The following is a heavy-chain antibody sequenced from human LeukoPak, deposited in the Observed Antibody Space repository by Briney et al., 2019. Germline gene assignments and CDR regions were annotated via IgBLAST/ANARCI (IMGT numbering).Heavy chain of an antibody. CDR1: GYTFTGYY. V-gene: IGHV1-2*02. CDR2: INPNSGGT. J-gene: IGHJ4*02. CDR3: ARGGAMVRGVSPLDF. Sequence: ASVKVSCKASGYTFTGYYMHWVRQAPGQGLEWMGWINPNSGGTNYAQKFQGRVTMTRDTSISTAYMELSRLRSDDTAVYYCARGGAMVRGVSPLDFWGQGTLVTVSS. D-gene: IGHD3-10*01.